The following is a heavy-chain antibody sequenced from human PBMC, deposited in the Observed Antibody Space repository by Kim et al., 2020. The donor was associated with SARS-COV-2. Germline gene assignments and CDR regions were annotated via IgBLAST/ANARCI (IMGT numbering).Heavy chain of an antibody. V-gene: IGHV3-23*01. CDR3: AKESSGYYYVPGYSDY. CDR1: GFTFSSYA. J-gene: IGHJ4*02. D-gene: IGHD3-22*01. Sequence: GGSLRLSCAASGFTFSSYAMSWVRQAPGKGLEWVSAISGSGGSTDYADSVKGRFTISRDNSKNTLYLQMNSLRAEDTAVYYCAKESSGYYYVPGYSDYWGQGTLVTVSS. CDR2: ISGSGGST.